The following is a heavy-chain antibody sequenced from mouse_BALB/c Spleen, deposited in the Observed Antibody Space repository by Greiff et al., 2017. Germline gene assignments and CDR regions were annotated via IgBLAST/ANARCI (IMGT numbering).Heavy chain of an antibody. J-gene: IGHJ2*01. Sequence: EVQVEESGGGLVKPGGSLKLSCAASGFTFSSYAMSWVRQSPEKRLEWVAEISSGGSYTYYPDTVTGRFTISRDNAKTTLYLEMSSLRSEDTAMYYCARANYYGSSGFDYWGQGTTLTVSS. CDR2: ISSGGSYT. D-gene: IGHD1-1*01. CDR3: ARANYYGSSGFDY. V-gene: IGHV5-9-4*01. CDR1: GFTFSSYA.